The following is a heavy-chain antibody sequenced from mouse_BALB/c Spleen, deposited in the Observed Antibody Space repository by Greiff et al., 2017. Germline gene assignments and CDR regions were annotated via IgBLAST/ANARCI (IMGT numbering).Heavy chain of an antibody. CDR1: GYAFSSYW. J-gene: IGHJ4*01. Sequence: VKLQESGAELVRPGSSVKISCKASGYAFSSYWMNWVKQRPGQGLEWIGQIYPGDGDTNYNGKFKGKATLTADKSSSTAYMQLSSLTSEDSAVYFCARKTMITTYAMDYWGQGTSVTVSS. V-gene: IGHV1-80*01. CDR2: IYPGDGDT. D-gene: IGHD2-4*01. CDR3: ARKTMITTYAMDY.